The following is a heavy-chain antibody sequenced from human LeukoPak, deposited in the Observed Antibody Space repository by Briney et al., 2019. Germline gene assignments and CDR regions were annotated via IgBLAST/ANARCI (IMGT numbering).Heavy chain of an antibody. J-gene: IGHJ6*03. CDR3: ARDQGLSGSGRNYYYDYMDV. V-gene: IGHV1-18*01. D-gene: IGHD3-10*01. CDR2: ISAYNGNT. Sequence: ASVKVSCKASGYTFTSYGISWVRQAPGQGLEWMGWISAYNGNTNYAQKLQGRVTMTTDTSTSTAYMELRSLRSDDTAVYYCARDQGLSGSGRNYYYDYMDVWGKGTTVTISS. CDR1: GYTFTSYG.